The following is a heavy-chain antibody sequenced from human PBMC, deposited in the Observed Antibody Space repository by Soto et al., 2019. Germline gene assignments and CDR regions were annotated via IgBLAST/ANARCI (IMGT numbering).Heavy chain of an antibody. Sequence: ASVKVSCKASGGTFSSYAISWVRQAPGQGLEWMGGIIPIFGTANYAQKFQGRVTITADESTSTAYMELSSLRSEDTAVYYCASKKEAGRIPFDYWGQGTLVTVSS. D-gene: IGHD6-19*01. CDR1: GGTFSSYA. CDR3: ASKKEAGRIPFDY. CDR2: IIPIFGTA. V-gene: IGHV1-69*13. J-gene: IGHJ4*02.